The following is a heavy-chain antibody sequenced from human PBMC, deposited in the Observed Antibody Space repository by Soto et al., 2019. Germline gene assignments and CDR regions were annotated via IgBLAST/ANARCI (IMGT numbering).Heavy chain of an antibody. V-gene: IGHV1-69*02. J-gene: IGHJ4*02. CDR1: GDTFTFYS. D-gene: IGHD3-10*01. CDR2: INPILSMS. CDR3: ASSYGSGYRAFDY. Sequence: QVQLVQSGAEVKKPGSSVRVSCKASGDTFTFYSINWVRQAPGLGLEWMGRINPILSMSNYAQRFQGRVTMTADKSTSTAYMERSSLRSEDTAMYYCASSYGSGYRAFDYWGKGALVTVSS.